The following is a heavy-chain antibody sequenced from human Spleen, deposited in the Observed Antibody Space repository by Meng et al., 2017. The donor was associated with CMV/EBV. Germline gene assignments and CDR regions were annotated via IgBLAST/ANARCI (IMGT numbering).Heavy chain of an antibody. D-gene: IGHD2-2*02. CDR1: RFTFSSYV. J-gene: IGHJ5*02. CDR3: AKWEVPAAIGGNWFDP. CDR2: ISYDGSNK. V-gene: IGHV3-30*04. Sequence: GESLKISCAASRFTFSSYVMCWVRQAPGKGLEWVAVISYDGSNKYYADSVKGRFTISRDNSKNTLYPQMNSLRAEDTAVYYCAKWEVPAAIGGNWFDPWGQGTLVTVSS.